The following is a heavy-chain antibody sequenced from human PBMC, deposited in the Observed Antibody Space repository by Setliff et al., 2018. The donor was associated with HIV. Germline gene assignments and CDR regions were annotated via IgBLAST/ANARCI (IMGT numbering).Heavy chain of an antibody. Sequence: GSLRLSCAASGFTFSSYGMHWVRQAPGKGLEWVAFIRYDGTYKYYADSLKGRFTISRDNSKNTLFLQMNSLRTEDTAVYYCAKNFYSSPWSLLDYWGQGTLVTVSS. CDR1: GFTFSSYG. CDR3: AKNFYSSPWSLLDY. V-gene: IGHV3-30*02. J-gene: IGHJ4*02. CDR2: IRYDGTYK. D-gene: IGHD6-19*01.